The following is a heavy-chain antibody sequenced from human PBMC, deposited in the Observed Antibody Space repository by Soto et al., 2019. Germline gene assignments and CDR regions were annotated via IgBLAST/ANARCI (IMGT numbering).Heavy chain of an antibody. J-gene: IGHJ4*02. CDR3: ARHSSGWFRMDYFDY. CDR2: IIPIFGTA. V-gene: IGHV1-69*13. D-gene: IGHD6-19*01. CDR1: GGTFSSYA. Sequence: SVKVSCKASGGTFSSYAISWVRQAPGQGLEWMGGIIPIFGTANYAQKFQGRVTITADESTSTAYMELSSLRSEDTAVYYCARHSSGWFRMDYFDYWGQGTLVTVS.